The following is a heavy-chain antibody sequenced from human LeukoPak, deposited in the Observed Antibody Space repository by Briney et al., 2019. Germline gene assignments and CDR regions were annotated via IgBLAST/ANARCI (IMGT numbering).Heavy chain of an antibody. V-gene: IGHV4-39*07. CDR2: IYHSGST. Sequence: PSETLSLTCTVSGGSISSSSYYWGWIRQPPGKGLEWIGSIYHSGSTYYNPSLKSRVTISVDTSKNQFSLKLSSVTAADTAVYYCARRYDWFDPWGQGTLVTVSS. CDR3: ARRYDWFDP. D-gene: IGHD1-14*01. CDR1: GGSISSSSYY. J-gene: IGHJ5*02.